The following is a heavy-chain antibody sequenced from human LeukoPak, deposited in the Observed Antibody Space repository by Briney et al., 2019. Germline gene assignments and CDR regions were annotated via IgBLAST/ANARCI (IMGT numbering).Heavy chain of an antibody. V-gene: IGHV3-23*01. CDR1: GFTFSSYA. Sequence: PGGSLRLSCAASGFTFSSYAMSWVRQAPGKGLEWVSAISGSGGSTYYADSVKGRFTISRDNSKNTLYLQMSSLRAEDTAVYYCAKERGYGDYFHDPNFQHWGQGTLVTVSS. CDR3: AKERGYGDYFHDPNFQH. CDR2: ISGSGGST. J-gene: IGHJ1*01. D-gene: IGHD4-17*01.